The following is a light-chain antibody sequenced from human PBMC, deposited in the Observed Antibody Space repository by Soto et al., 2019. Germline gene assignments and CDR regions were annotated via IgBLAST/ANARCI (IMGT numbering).Light chain of an antibody. CDR3: SSYTSSSTPVV. J-gene: IGLJ2*01. Sequence: QSALTQPASVSGSPGQSITISCTGTSSDVGGHNYVSWYQQHPGKVPKLMIYDVSNRPSGVSNRFSGSKSGNTASLTISGLQAEDEADYYCSSYTSSSTPVVFGGGTKLTVL. CDR2: DVS. CDR1: SSDVGGHNY. V-gene: IGLV2-14*01.